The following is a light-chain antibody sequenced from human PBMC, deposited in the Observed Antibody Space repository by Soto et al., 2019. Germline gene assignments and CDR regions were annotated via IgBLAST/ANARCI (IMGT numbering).Light chain of an antibody. CDR3: DQRSNWYPYT. CDR1: QSVSSY. J-gene: IGKJ2*01. Sequence: EIVLTQSPATLSLSPGERATLSCRASQSVSSYLAWYQQKPGQAARLLIYDASNRATGIPARFSGSGSGTDFTLTISSLDPEDFEVDYCDQRSNWYPYTFGQGTKLEIK. V-gene: IGKV3-11*01. CDR2: DAS.